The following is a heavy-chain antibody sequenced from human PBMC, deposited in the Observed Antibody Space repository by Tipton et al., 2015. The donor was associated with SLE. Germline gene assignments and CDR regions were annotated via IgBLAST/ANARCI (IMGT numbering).Heavy chain of an antibody. CDR3: ARDRHIAARAGWYFDL. CDR1: GGSISSYY. CDR2: IYTSGST. J-gene: IGHJ2*01. V-gene: IGHV4-4*07. Sequence: TLSLTCTVSGGSISSYYWSWIRQPAGKGLEWIGRIYTSGSTNYNPSLKSRVTMSVDTSKNQFSLKLSSVTAADTAVYYCARDRHIAARAGWYFDLWGRGTLVTVSS. D-gene: IGHD6-6*01.